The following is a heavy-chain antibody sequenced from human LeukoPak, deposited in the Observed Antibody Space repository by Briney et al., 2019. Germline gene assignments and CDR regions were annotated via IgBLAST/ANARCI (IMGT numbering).Heavy chain of an antibody. CDR1: GFTFDDYG. V-gene: IGHV3-20*04. CDR3: ARITVAAAGSYYYYYMDV. CDR2: INWNGGST. J-gene: IGHJ6*03. D-gene: IGHD6-13*01. Sequence: GGSLRLSCAASGFTFDDYGMSWVRQAPGKGLEWVSGINWNGGSTGYADSVKGRFTISRDNAKNSLYLQMNSLRAEDTALYYCARITVAAAGSYYYYYMDVWGKGTTVTISS.